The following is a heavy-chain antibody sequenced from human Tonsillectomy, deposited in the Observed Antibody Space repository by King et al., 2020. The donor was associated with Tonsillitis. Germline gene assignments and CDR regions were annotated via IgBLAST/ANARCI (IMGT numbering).Heavy chain of an antibody. CDR3: ARIGRGKYYGMDV. CDR1: GGSXSXYY. J-gene: IGHJ6*02. CDR2: IYYSGST. V-gene: IGHV4-59*01. Sequence: QLQESGPGLVKXSXTLXXXXSXSGGSXSXYYXXXXXXPPGKGLEWIGHIYYSGSTNCNPSLKSRVTVSVDTSKNQFSLKLSSVTAADTAIYYCARIGRGKYYGMDVWGQGTTVTVSS. D-gene: IGHD3-16*01.